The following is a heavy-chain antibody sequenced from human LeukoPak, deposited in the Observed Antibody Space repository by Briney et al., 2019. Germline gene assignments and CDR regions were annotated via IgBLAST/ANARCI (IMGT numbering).Heavy chain of an antibody. V-gene: IGHV4-34*01. CDR2: VNHSGRT. D-gene: IGHD5-24*01. CDR3: ASRDGYPVDEGAFDI. Sequence: PSETLSLTCAVYGGSFSDYWWTWIRQSPGKGLEWIGEVNHSGRTNYNPSLKSRVSISVDRSKKQFSLKLSSVTAADTAVYYCASRDGYPVDEGAFDIWGQGTMVTVSS. CDR1: GGSFSDYW. J-gene: IGHJ3*02.